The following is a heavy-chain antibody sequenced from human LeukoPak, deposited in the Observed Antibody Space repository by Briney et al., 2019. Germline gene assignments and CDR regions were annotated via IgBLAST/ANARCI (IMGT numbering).Heavy chain of an antibody. CDR2: IYPGDSDT. D-gene: IGHD6-19*01. Sequence: GESLKISRKGSGYSFTSYWIGWVRQMPGKGLEWMGIIYPGDSDTRYSPSFQGQVTISADKSISTAYLQWSSLKASDTAMYYCARHSYSSGWYYSYYGMDVWGQGTTVTVSS. CDR3: ARHSYSSGWYYSYYGMDV. CDR1: GYSFTSYW. V-gene: IGHV5-51*01. J-gene: IGHJ6*02.